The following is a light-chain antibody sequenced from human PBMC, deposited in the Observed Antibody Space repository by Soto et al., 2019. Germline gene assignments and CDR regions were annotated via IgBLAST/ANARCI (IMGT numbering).Light chain of an antibody. V-gene: IGKV1-39*01. CDR3: QHSYSIPPIT. CDR2: AAT. Sequence: DIQMTQSPSSLSASVGDRVTITCRASQSISSYLNWYQQKPGEAPKLLIYAATSLQSGVPSRFSGSGSGTGFTLTISSLQPEDFATYYCQHSYSIPPITFGQGTRLEIK. CDR1: QSISSY. J-gene: IGKJ5*01.